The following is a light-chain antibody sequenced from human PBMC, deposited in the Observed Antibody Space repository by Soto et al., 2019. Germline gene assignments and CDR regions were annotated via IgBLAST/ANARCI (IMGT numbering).Light chain of an antibody. Sequence: DIQMTQSPSSLSASVGDRVTITCRASQDINNYLAWFQQKPGKAPKSLIYGASNLQSGVPSKFSGSGSGTDFTLTISSLQSEDFATYYCQQYNTYPWTFGQGTTVEIK. J-gene: IGKJ1*01. V-gene: IGKV1-16*02. CDR2: GAS. CDR3: QQYNTYPWT. CDR1: QDINNY.